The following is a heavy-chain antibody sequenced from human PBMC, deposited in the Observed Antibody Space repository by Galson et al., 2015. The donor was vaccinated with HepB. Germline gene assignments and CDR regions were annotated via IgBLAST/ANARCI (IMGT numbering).Heavy chain of an antibody. J-gene: IGHJ4*02. CDR3: ARGGYGGIRGKGPDY. CDR1: GGSISSGSYY. V-gene: IGHV4-61*02. D-gene: IGHD3-10*01. CDR2: IYTSGST. Sequence: TLSLTCTVSGGSISSGSYYWSWIRQPAGKGLEWIGRIYTSGSTNYNPSLKSRVTISVGTSKNQFSLKLSSVTAADTAVYYCARGGYGGIRGKGPDYWGQGTLVTVSS.